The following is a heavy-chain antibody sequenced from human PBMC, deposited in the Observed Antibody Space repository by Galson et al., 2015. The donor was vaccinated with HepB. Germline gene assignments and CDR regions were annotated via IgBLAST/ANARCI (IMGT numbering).Heavy chain of an antibody. V-gene: IGHV3-48*04. D-gene: IGHD3-22*01. Sequence: SLRLSCAAATFIFSTYSMNWVRQAPGKGLEWVSYISSSGTTIYYADSVKGRFTISRDNAKNSLYLQMNSLRAEDTAVYYCASGYSGGRGYFDYWGQGTLVTVSS. CDR3: ASGYSGGRGYFDY. J-gene: IGHJ4*02. CDR1: TFIFSTYS. CDR2: ISSSGTTI.